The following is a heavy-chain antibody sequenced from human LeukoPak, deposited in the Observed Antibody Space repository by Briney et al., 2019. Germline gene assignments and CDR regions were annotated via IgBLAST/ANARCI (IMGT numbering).Heavy chain of an antibody. V-gene: IGHV3-7*01. J-gene: IGHJ4*02. Sequence: GGSLRLSCAASGFTFSGNWMSWVRQAPGKGLEWLANIKQDGSVKYYVDSVKGRFTISRDNAKNTLYLQMNSLRAEDTAVYYCAREPAALYPIDYWGQGTLVTVSS. CDR3: AREPAALYPIDY. D-gene: IGHD2-2*01. CDR2: IKQDGSVK. CDR1: GFTFSGNW.